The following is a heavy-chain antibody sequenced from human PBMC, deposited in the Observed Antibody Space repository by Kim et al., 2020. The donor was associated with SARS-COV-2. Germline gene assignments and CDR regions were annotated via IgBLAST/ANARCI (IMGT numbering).Heavy chain of an antibody. J-gene: IGHJ4*02. V-gene: IGHV1-2*02. CDR2: INPNSGGT. CDR3: ALPFYYDSSGYYLVDSYPLDY. Sequence: ASVKVSCKASGYTFTGYYMHWVRQAPGQGLEWMGWINPNSGGTNYAQKFQGRVTMTRDTSISTAYMELSRLRSDDTAVYYCALPFYYDSSGYYLVDSYPLDYWGQGTLVTVSS. CDR1: GYTFTGYY. D-gene: IGHD3-22*01.